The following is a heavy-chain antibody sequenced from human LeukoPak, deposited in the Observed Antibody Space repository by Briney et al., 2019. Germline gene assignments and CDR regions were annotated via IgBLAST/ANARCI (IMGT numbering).Heavy chain of an antibody. J-gene: IGHJ4*02. CDR2: INPNRGNI. V-gene: IGHV1-2*02. CDR3: ARDPKYNDNANTFDY. Sequence: ASVRVSCKASGYTFIANHIHWVRQAPGQGLEWMGWINPNRGNIKYAHKFQGRVTMTRDTSITTAYMELNRLTYDDTAIYYCARDPKYNDNANTFDYWGQGTLVTVSS. CDR1: GYTFIANH. D-gene: IGHD3-9*01.